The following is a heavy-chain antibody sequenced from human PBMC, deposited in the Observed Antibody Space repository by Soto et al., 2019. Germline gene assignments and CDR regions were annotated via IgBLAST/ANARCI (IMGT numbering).Heavy chain of an antibody. CDR2: ISGTSGYT. J-gene: IGHJ6*02. D-gene: IGHD3-10*01. Sequence: QVQLVESGGGFVKPGGSLRLSCAASGFSFSNSYMSWVRQAPGKGLEWVSYISGTSGYTGYADSVKGRFTISRDNAKNSLYLQMNSLRVEDPAVYYCARDRGGYGPPDVWGQGTTVTVSS. V-gene: IGHV3-11*06. CDR3: ARDRGGYGPPDV. CDR1: GFSFSNSY.